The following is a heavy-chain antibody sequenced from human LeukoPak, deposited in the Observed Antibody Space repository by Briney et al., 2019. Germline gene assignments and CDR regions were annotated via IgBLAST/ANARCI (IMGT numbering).Heavy chain of an antibody. J-gene: IGHJ4*02. D-gene: IGHD4-17*01. V-gene: IGHV3-64D*06. CDR1: GFTFSTYA. Sequence: GGSLRLSCSASGFTFSTYAMHWVRQAPGKGLEYVSAISNNGGSTYYADSVKGRFTISRDNSKNTLYLQMSSLRAEDTAVYYCVNSRMTTVTAFDHWGQGTLVTVSS. CDR2: ISNNGGST. CDR3: VNSRMTTVTAFDH.